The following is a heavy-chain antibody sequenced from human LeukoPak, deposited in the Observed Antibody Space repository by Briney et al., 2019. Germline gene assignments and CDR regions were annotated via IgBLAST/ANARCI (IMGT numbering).Heavy chain of an antibody. D-gene: IGHD1-1*01. CDR2: INNDGSST. CDR3: ARTTLYDYYMDV. J-gene: IGHJ6*03. CDR1: GFTLSSYW. Sequence: GGSLRLSCAASGFTLSSYWMHWVRHAPGKGLVWVSRINNDGSSTTCADSVKGRFTISRDNAKNTLSLQMNSLRAEDTAVYYCARTTLYDYYMDVWGKGTTVTVSS. V-gene: IGHV3-74*01.